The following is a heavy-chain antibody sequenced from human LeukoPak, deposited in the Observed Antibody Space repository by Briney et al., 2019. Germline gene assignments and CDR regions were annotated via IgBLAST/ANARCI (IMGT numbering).Heavy chain of an antibody. Sequence: LGGSLEISCQGSGSSFTSYWIGWARKLPGKGLEWMGIIFPGDSDTTYSPSFQGHVPISADKSISTAYLQWSSLKASDTAMYYCARRVAVAGTYWFDPWGQGTLVTVSS. D-gene: IGHD6-19*01. J-gene: IGHJ5*02. CDR1: GSSFTSYW. V-gene: IGHV5-51*01. CDR2: IFPGDSDT. CDR3: ARRVAVAGTYWFDP.